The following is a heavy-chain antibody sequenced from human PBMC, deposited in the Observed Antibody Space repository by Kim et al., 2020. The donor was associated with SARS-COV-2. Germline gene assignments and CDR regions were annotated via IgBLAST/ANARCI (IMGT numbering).Heavy chain of an antibody. CDR1: GGTLGNYG. D-gene: IGHD2-15*01. V-gene: IGHV1-69*04. CDR2: IIPFLTIT. Sequence: SVKVSCKTSGGTLGNYGISWVRLAPGQGLEWMGRIIPFLTITRYARKFQGRVAISAAKSTNTVYMELTSLRFDDTAVYYCARDQDKRYGLDVWGQGTTVTVSS. J-gene: IGHJ6*02. CDR3: ARDQDKRYGLDV.